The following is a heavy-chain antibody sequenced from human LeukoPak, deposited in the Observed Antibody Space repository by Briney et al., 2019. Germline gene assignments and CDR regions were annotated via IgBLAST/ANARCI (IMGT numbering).Heavy chain of an antibody. CDR1: GFTFSSYA. Sequence: GRSLRLSCAASGFTFSSYAMHWVRQAPGKGLEWVAVISYDGSNKYYADSVKGRFTISRDNSKNTLYLQMNSLRAEDTAVYYCARVKSPQSWAFDIWGQGTMVTVSS. J-gene: IGHJ3*02. D-gene: IGHD6-13*01. CDR3: ARVKSPQSWAFDI. CDR2: ISYDGSNK. V-gene: IGHV3-30*04.